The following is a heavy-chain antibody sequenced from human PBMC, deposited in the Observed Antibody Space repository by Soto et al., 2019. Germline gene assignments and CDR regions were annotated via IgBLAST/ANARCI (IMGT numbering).Heavy chain of an antibody. Sequence: QVQLVESGGGVVQPGRSLRLSCAASGFTFSNYGMHWVRQAPGKGLEWVALIWYDGSNKYYADSVKGRFTISRDNSKNTLYLQMNSLRADDTAMYYCAREGYYFDASGPNWFDPWGQGTLVTVSS. D-gene: IGHD3-22*01. J-gene: IGHJ5*02. CDR1: GFTFSNYG. V-gene: IGHV3-33*01. CDR3: AREGYYFDASGPNWFDP. CDR2: IWYDGSNK.